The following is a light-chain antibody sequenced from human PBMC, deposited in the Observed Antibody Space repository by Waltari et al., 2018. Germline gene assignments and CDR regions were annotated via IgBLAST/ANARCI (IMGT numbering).Light chain of an antibody. CDR1: QSISRY. CDR3: QHHFRLPAT. V-gene: IGKV3-20*01. J-gene: IGKJ1*01. CDR2: GAT. Sequence: IMLTQSPGTLSLSPGERATLSCRASQSISRYLAWYQQKPGQAPRLLIYGATHRATGIPDRFSGSGSGTDFSLTISGLEPEDSAVYYCQHHFRLPATFGQGTKVEIK.